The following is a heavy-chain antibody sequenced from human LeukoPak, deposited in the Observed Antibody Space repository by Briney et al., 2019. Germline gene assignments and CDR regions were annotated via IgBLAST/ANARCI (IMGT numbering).Heavy chain of an antibody. D-gene: IGHD6-19*01. J-gene: IGHJ6*02. CDR2: INHSGST. CDR1: GGSFSGYY. CDR3: ARGPGIAVAGTIYYYGMDV. Sequence: PSETLSLTCAVYGGSFSGYYWSWIRQPPGKGLEWIGEINHSGSTNYNPSLKSRVTISVDTSKNQFSLKLSSVTAADTAVYYCARGPGIAVAGTIYYYGMDVWGQGTTVTVSS. V-gene: IGHV4-34*01.